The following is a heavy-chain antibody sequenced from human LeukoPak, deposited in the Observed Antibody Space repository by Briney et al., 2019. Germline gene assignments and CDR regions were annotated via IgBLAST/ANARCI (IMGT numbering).Heavy chain of an antibody. J-gene: IGHJ4*02. CDR1: GYTFTGYY. D-gene: IGHD3-9*01. V-gene: IGHV1-2*02. Sequence: ASVKVSCKASGYTFTGYYMHWVRQAPGQGLEWMGWINPNSGGTNYAQKFQGRVTMTRDTSISTTYMELSRLASDDTAIYYCARDVVYDILTGYAFDYWGQGTLVTVSS. CDR3: ARDVVYDILTGYAFDY. CDR2: INPNSGGT.